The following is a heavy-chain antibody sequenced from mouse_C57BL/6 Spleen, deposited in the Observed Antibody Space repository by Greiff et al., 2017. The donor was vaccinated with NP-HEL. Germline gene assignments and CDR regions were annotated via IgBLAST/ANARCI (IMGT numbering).Heavy chain of an antibody. Sequence: EVQLQQSGPGLVKPSQSLSLTCSVTGYSITSGYYWNWIRQFPGNKLEWMGYISYDGSNNYNPSLKNRISITRDTSKNQFFLKLNSVTTEDTATYYCARDPYYYGSSPAWFAYWGQGTLVTVSA. CDR2: ISYDGSN. J-gene: IGHJ3*01. CDR1: GYSITSGYY. V-gene: IGHV3-6*01. CDR3: ARDPYYYGSSPAWFAY. D-gene: IGHD1-1*01.